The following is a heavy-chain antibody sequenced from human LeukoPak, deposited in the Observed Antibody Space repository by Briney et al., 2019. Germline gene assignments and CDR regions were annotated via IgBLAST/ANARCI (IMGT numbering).Heavy chain of an antibody. Sequence: GGSLRLSCAASGFTFSGYEMNWVRQAPGKGLEWVSYISSSGSTIYYADSEGRFTISRDNAKNSLYLQMNSLRAEDTAVYYCARAGSGRSPDWFDPWGQGTLVTVSS. V-gene: IGHV3-48*03. J-gene: IGHJ5*02. CDR1: GFTFSGYE. CDR2: ISSSGSTI. CDR3: ARAGSGRSPDWFDP. D-gene: IGHD1-26*01.